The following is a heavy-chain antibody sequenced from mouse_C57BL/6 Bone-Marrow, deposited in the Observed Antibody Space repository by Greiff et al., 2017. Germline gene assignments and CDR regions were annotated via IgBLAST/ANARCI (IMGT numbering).Heavy chain of an antibody. Sequence: EVKLMESGGDLVKPGGSLKLSCAASGFTFSSYGMSWVRQTPDKRLEWVATISSGGSYTYYPDSVKGRFTISRDNAKNTLYLQMSSLKSEDTAMYYCASDAHYYGSSYWFAYWGQGTLVTVSA. D-gene: IGHD1-1*01. CDR3: ASDAHYYGSSYWFAY. V-gene: IGHV5-6*01. CDR2: ISSGGSYT. CDR1: GFTFSSYG. J-gene: IGHJ3*01.